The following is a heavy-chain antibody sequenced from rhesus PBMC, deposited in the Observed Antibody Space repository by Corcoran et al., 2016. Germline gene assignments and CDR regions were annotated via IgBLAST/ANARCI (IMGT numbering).Heavy chain of an antibody. CDR1: GVSISTTGPR. V-gene: IGHV2-95*01. CDR3: ARPKTGGGSLDV. J-gene: IGHJ5-2*02. D-gene: IGHD7-45*01. CDR2: LYWNDRK. Sequence: QVTLKESGPALVKPTQTLTLTCTFSGVSISTTGPRVGWIRQTPGKALDWLASLYWNDRKYYSTSLKSRLTIFKDTSKNQVVLTMTNMDPVDTAPYYCARPKTGGGSLDVWGRGVLVTVSS.